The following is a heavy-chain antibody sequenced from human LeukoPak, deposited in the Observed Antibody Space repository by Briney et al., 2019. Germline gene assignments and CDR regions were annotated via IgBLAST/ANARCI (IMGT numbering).Heavy chain of an antibody. Sequence: PGRSLRLSCAASGFTFDDYAMHWVRQAPGKGLEWVSGISWNSGSIGYADSVKGRFTISRDNAKNSLYLQMNSLRAEDTALYYCAKDMGSYSYWGQGTLVTVSS. V-gene: IGHV3-9*01. J-gene: IGHJ4*02. D-gene: IGHD4-11*01. CDR2: ISWNSGSI. CDR3: AKDMGSYSY. CDR1: GFTFDDYA.